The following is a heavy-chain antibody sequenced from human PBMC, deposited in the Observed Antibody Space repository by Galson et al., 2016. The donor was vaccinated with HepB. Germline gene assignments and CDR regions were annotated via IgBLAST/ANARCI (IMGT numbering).Heavy chain of an antibody. CDR2: ISYDGNSA. CDR3: AREGADDYDTSGYFDY. D-gene: IGHD3-22*01. J-gene: IGHJ4*02. V-gene: IGHV3-30*01. Sequence: SLRLSCAAPGFSSGFKFSYEAMHWVRQAPGKGLEWVAVISYDGNSAYYADSVRGRFTVSRDNSINTLYLQMNSLTAEDTAVYYCAREGADDYDTSGYFDYWGQGTLVTVSS. CDR1: GFKFSYEA.